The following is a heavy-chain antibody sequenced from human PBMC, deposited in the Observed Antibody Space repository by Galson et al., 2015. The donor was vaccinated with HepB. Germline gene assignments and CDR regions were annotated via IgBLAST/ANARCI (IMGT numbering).Heavy chain of an antibody. CDR2: ISSSGRTI. Sequence: SLRLSCAASGFTFSDYYMSWIRQAPGKGLEWVSYISSSGRTIYCADSVKGRFTISRDNAKNSLYLQMNSLRAEDTAVYYCARQREMATIVPQYYFDYWGQGTLVTVSS. D-gene: IGHD5-24*01. CDR1: GFTFSDYY. CDR3: ARQREMATIVPQYYFDY. V-gene: IGHV3-11*01. J-gene: IGHJ4*02.